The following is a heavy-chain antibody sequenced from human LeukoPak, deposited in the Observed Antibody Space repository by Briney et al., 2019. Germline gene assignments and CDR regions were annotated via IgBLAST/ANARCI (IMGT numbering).Heavy chain of an antibody. D-gene: IGHD4-17*01. CDR1: GGYISSYY. V-gene: IGHV4-4*07. CDR3: ARDGTVTTPFDY. J-gene: IGHJ4*02. CDR2: IYTSGST. Sequence: PSETLSLTCTVSGGYISSYYWSWIRQPAGNGLEWIGRIYTSGSTNYNPSLKSRVTMSVDTSKNQFSLKLSSVTAADTAVYYCARDGTVTTPFDYWGQGTLVTVSS.